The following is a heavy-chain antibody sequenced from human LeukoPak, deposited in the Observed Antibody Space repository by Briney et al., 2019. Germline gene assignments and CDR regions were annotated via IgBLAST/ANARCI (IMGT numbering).Heavy chain of an antibody. CDR3: VTGGGWLPDY. D-gene: IGHD3-22*01. J-gene: IGHJ4*02. CDR1: GGSISSGGYS. Sequence: PSETLSLTCAVSGGSISSGGYSWSWIRQPPGKGLEWIGYIYHSGSTYYNPSLKSRVTISVDMSKNQFSLRLSSVTATDTAVYYCVTGGGWLPDYWGQGTLVTVSS. V-gene: IGHV4-30-2*02. CDR2: IYHSGST.